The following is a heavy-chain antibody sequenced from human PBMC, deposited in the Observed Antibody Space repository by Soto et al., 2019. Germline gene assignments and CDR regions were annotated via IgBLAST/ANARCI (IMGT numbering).Heavy chain of an antibody. Sequence: SETLSLTCTVSGGSVSSVSYYWSWIRQPPGKGLEWIGYIYYSGSTNYNPSLKSRVTISVDTSKNQFSLKLSSVTAADTAVYYCARGKYYYDSIGYFDYWGQGTLVTVSS. CDR2: IYYSGST. D-gene: IGHD3-22*01. CDR1: GGSVSSVSYY. J-gene: IGHJ4*02. CDR3: ARGKYYYDSIGYFDY. V-gene: IGHV4-61*01.